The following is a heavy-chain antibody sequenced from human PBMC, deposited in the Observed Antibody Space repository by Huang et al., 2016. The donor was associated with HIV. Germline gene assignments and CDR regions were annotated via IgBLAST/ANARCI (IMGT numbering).Heavy chain of an antibody. V-gene: IGHV1-69*10. CDR2: IVPLCSVT. CDR3: AREGQTWYGKPIAAFEI. Sequence: VQLVQSGAEVRRPGSSVRVSCKAAGGSFNSLAFNWVRQAPGQGLEDMGGIVPLCSVTKYAERFQNRLTISADKSTNTVYIELRSLRAEDTGVFYCAREGQTWYGKPIAAFEIWGQGTTVIVSS. D-gene: IGHD1-1*01. CDR1: GGSFNSLA. J-gene: IGHJ3*02.